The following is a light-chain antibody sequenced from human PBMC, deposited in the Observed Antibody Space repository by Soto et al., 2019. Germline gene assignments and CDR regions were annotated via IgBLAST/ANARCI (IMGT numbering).Light chain of an antibody. CDR2: AAS. J-gene: IGKJ4*01. CDR3: LHHNSYLALT. V-gene: IGKV1-17*01. Sequence: DIQMTQSPSSLSASVGDRVTITGRASQGIRDDLAWYQQKPGKAPKRLIYAASTLQSAVPSRFSGSRSGTEFTLTISSLQPEDFATYYCLHHNSYLALTFGGGTKVETK. CDR1: QGIRDD.